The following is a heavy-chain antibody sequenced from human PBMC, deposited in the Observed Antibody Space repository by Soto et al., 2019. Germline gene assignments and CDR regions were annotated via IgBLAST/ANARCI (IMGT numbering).Heavy chain of an antibody. J-gene: IGHJ6*02. D-gene: IGHD6-13*01. CDR1: GGSISSYY. V-gene: IGHV4-59*01. Sequence: SETLSLTCTVSGGSISSYYWSWIRQPPGKGLEWIGYIYYTGSTTYNPSLKSRVTISVDTSKNQFSLKLNSVTAADTAVYYCARGGYTKIGYGLDVWGQGTTVAVSS. CDR3: ARGGYTKIGYGLDV. CDR2: IYYTGST.